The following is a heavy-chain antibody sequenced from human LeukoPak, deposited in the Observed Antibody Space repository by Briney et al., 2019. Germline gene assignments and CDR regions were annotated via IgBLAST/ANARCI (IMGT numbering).Heavy chain of an antibody. CDR2: IKSKTDGGTT. D-gene: IGHD3-9*01. V-gene: IGHV3-15*01. CDR3: TTEPYYDILTGYYPTGDY. J-gene: IGHJ4*02. CDR1: GFTFSNAW. Sequence: GGSLRLSCAASGFTFSNAWMSWVRQAPGKGREGVGRIKSKTDGGTTDYAAPLKGRFTISRDDSKNTLYLQMNSLKTEDTAVYYCTTEPYYDILTGYYPTGDYWGQGTLVTVSS.